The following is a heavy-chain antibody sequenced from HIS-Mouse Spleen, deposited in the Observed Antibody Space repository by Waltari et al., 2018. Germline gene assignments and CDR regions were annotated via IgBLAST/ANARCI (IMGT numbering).Heavy chain of an antibody. V-gene: IGHV4-39*07. CDR3: AREIPYSSSWYDWYFDL. J-gene: IGHJ2*01. CDR1: GGSISSSSYY. D-gene: IGHD6-13*01. Sequence: QLQLQESGPGLVKPSETLSLTCTVSGGSISSSSYYWGWIRQPPGKGLEWIGSIYDSGTTYDHPSLKSRVTISVDTSKNQFSLKLSSVTAADTAVYYCAREIPYSSSWYDWYFDLWGRGTLVTVSS. CDR2: IYDSGTT.